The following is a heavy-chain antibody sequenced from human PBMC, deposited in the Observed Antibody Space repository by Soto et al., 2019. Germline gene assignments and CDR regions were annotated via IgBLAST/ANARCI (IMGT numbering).Heavy chain of an antibody. CDR1: GYTLTELS. CDR3: ATAATMVRGVIILMYYFDY. D-gene: IGHD3-10*01. J-gene: IGHJ4*02. CDR2: FDPEDGET. Sequence: ASVKVSCKVSGYTLTELSMHLVRQAPGKGLEWMGGFDPEDGETIYAQKFQGRVTMTEDTSTDTAYMELSSLRSEDTAVYYCATAATMVRGVIILMYYFDYWGQGTLVTVSS. V-gene: IGHV1-24*01.